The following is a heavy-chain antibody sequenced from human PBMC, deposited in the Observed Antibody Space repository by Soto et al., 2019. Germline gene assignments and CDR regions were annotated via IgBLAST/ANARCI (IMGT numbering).Heavy chain of an antibody. Sequence: QVQLVQYGAEVKKPGSSLKVSCTASGGTFTSHAINWVRQAPGQGLEWMGGIIPVLGTTNYAQKFQGRLGITADESTNTVVLELSSRRSEDTAMFYCARKIGRSGARYFFDYWGQGTLVTVSS. CDR1: GGTFTSHA. V-gene: IGHV1-69*01. CDR3: ARKIGRSGARYFFDY. CDR2: IIPVLGTT. D-gene: IGHD1-26*01. J-gene: IGHJ4*02.